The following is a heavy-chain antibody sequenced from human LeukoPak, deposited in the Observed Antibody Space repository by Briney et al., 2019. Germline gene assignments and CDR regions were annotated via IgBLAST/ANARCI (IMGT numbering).Heavy chain of an antibody. CDR1: GIAFSNYA. CDR2: IRGSDGST. D-gene: IGHD5-18*01. V-gene: IGHV3-23*01. CDR3: ARAPGYRNDY. Sequence: GGSLRLSCVASGIAFSNYAMTWVRQAPGKGVEGVSGIRGSDGSTYYADSVKGGVTISRDNSRKTLYMQMNSLSAEDTAVYYCARAPGYRNDYWGQGTLVTVSS. J-gene: IGHJ4*02.